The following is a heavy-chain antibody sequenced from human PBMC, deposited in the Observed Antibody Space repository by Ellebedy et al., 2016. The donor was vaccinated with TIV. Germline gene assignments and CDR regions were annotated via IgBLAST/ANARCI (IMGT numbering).Heavy chain of an antibody. D-gene: IGHD2-21*02. CDR1: GGSMKNYY. CDR2: ISDRGST. V-gene: IGHV4-4*07. J-gene: IGHJ6*02. CDR3: ARDLKKTAPQVSYYYYAMDV. Sequence: GSLRLXCSVSGGSMKNYYWTWIRQSAGKGLEWIGRISDRGSTTYSPSLKSRVSMSVDTSKNQFSLKLSFVTAADTAVYYCARDLKKTAPQVSYYYYAMDVWGQGTTVTVSS.